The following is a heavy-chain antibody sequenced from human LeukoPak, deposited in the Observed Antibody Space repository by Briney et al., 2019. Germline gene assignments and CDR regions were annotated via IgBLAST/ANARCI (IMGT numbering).Heavy chain of an antibody. Sequence: SVKVSCKASGGTFSSYAISWVRQAPGQRLERMGGIIPIFGTANYAQKFQGRVTITADESTSTACMELSSLRSEDTAVYYCARHSGYSSSRVLYWGQGTLVTVSS. D-gene: IGHD6-13*01. V-gene: IGHV1-69*13. CDR1: GGTFSSYA. CDR3: ARHSGYSSSRVLY. J-gene: IGHJ4*02. CDR2: IIPIFGTA.